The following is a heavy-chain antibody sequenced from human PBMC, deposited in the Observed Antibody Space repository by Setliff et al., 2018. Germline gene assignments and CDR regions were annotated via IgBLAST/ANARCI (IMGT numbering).Heavy chain of an antibody. D-gene: IGHD6-13*01. CDR1: GYTFTSYA. J-gene: IGHJ4*02. Sequence: ASVKVSCKASGYTFTSYAMHWVRQAPGQRLEWMGWINAGNGNTKYSQKFQGRVAITRDTSANTAYMELSSLRSEDTAVYYCARAIPPGYISTWYSSWGQGTLVTVSS. CDR3: ARAIPPGYISTWYSS. V-gene: IGHV1-3*01. CDR2: INAGNGNT.